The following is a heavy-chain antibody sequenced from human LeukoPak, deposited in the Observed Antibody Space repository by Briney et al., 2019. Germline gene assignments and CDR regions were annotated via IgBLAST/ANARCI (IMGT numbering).Heavy chain of an antibody. CDR2: MYYSGST. CDR1: GGSISSYY. J-gene: IGHJ3*02. V-gene: IGHV4-59*08. D-gene: IGHD2-15*01. CDR3: ARHLRGSNCSGGSCYPHDAFDI. Sequence: PSETLSLTCTVSGGSISSYYWSWIRQPPGKGLGWIGYMYYSGSTNYNPSLKSRVTISVDTSKNQFSLKLSSVTAADTSVYYCARHLRGSNCSGGSCYPHDAFDIWGQGTMVTVSS.